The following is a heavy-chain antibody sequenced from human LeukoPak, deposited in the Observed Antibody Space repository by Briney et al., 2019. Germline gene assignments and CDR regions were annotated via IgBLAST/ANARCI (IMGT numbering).Heavy chain of an antibody. CDR3: ARMESTNTFDV. D-gene: IGHD2-8*01. V-gene: IGHV4-39*01. J-gene: IGHJ3*01. CDR2: IYYSGST. Sequence: PSETLSLTCTVSGGSISSSSYYWGWIRQPPGKGLEWIGSIYYSGSTYYNPSLKSRVTISVDASKSQFSLKLTSVTAADTAVYYCARMESTNTFDVWGQGTMVTVSS. CDR1: GGSISSSSYY.